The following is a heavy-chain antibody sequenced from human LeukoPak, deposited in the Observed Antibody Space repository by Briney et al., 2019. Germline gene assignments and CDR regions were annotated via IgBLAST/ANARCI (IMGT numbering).Heavy chain of an antibody. D-gene: IGHD4-17*01. CDR3: ARGHGDHEVYFDY. Sequence: SVKVSCKASGGTFISYAISWVRQAPGQGLEWVGGIIPIFGTANYAQKFQGRVTITTDESTRTAYMELSSLRSEDTAVYYCARGHGDHEVYFDYWGQGTLVTVSS. CDR2: IIPIFGTA. CDR1: GGTFISYA. J-gene: IGHJ4*02. V-gene: IGHV1-69*05.